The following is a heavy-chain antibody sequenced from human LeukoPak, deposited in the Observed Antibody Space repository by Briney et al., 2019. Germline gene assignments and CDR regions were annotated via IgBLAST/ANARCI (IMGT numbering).Heavy chain of an antibody. J-gene: IGHJ6*03. Sequence: PSETLSLTCAVSGGSIRSGGYSWSCIRQPPGKALEWIGYIYHSGSTYYNPSLKSRVTISVDTSKNQFSLKLSSVTAADTAVYYCASRPGLRAYYYYYMDVWGKGTTVTVSS. CDR1: GGSIRSGGYS. CDR2: IYHSGST. V-gene: IGHV4-30-2*01. D-gene: IGHD6-6*01. CDR3: ASRPGLRAYYYYYMDV.